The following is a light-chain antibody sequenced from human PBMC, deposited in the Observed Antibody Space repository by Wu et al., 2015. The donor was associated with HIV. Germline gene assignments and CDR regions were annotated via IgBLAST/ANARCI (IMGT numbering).Light chain of an antibody. CDR2: DGS. CDR1: QTVYTN. Sequence: ERVMTQFPATLSVSPGERATLSCRASQTVYTNVAWYQQKLGQAPRLLIYDGSTRATGIPARFSGSGSGTEFTLTISSLQSEDFAVYYCQQYNNWPLSFGGGTKVDIK. J-gene: IGKJ4*01. V-gene: IGKV3-15*01. CDR3: QQYNNWPLS.